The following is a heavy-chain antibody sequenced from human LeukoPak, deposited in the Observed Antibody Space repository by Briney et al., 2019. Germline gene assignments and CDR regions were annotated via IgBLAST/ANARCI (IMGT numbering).Heavy chain of an antibody. Sequence: AETLSLTCTVTGGSISSYYWSWIRQPAGKGLEWIGRIYTSGSTNYNPSLKRRVTMSVDTSKNQFALKLIAVTTADTAVYYCARDLFPDLKLTGYNWFDTWGEGGLFTVSS. CDR2: IYTSGST. V-gene: IGHV4-4*07. CDR1: GGSISSYY. CDR3: ARDLFPDLKLTGYNWFDT. D-gene: IGHD1-14*01. J-gene: IGHJ5*02.